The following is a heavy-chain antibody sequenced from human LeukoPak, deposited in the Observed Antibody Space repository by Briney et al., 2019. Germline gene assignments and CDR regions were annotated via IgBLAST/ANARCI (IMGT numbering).Heavy chain of an antibody. Sequence: SVKVSCKASGGTFSSYAISWVRQAPGQGLEWMGGIIPIFGTANYAQKFQGRVTITADESTSTAYMELSSLRSEDTAVYYCARTHCGGDCYSGPEDDYWGQGTLVTVSS. CDR2: IIPIFGTA. J-gene: IGHJ4*02. V-gene: IGHV1-69*13. CDR1: GGTFSSYA. CDR3: ARTHCGGDCYSGPEDDY. D-gene: IGHD2-21*02.